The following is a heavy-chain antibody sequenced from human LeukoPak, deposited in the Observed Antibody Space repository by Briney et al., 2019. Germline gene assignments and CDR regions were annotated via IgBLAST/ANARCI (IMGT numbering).Heavy chain of an antibody. J-gene: IGHJ4*02. CDR3: ASDWGYYDSSGTEGNADY. D-gene: IGHD3-22*01. CDR2: IYYSGST. V-gene: IGHV4-39*01. CDR1: AGSISSSSYS. Sequence: SETLSLTCTVSAGSISSSSYSWGWIRQPPGKGLEWIGSIYYSGSTYYNPSLKSRVTISVDTSKNQFSLKLSSVTAADTAVYYCASDWGYYDSSGTEGNADYWGQGTLVTVSS.